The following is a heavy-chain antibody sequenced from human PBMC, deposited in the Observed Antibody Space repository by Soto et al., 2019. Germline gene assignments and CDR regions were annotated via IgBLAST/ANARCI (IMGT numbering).Heavy chain of an antibody. V-gene: IGHV5-51*01. J-gene: IGHJ5*02. Sequence: PGESLKISCKGSGYSFTNYWVVWVRQIPGRGLEWMGIIHPGDSDTRYSPFFQGQVTISTDKSISTAYLQWSSLKASDTAMYYCARHNRYSSTWFEGWFDPWGQGTLVTVSS. D-gene: IGHD6-13*01. CDR3: ARHNRYSSTWFEGWFDP. CDR2: IHPGDSDT. CDR1: GYSFTNYW.